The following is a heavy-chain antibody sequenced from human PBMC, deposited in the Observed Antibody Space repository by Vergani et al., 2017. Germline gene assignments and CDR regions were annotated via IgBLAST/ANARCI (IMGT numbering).Heavy chain of an antibody. CDR3: ARGSRAAGYSGPDS. Sequence: QEQLVESGGGLVKPGGSLRLSCEASGFTFNAYYMSWVRQAPGKGLECVSYISVSGTSIHYADSVKGRFTISRDNAKSSLSLQMHSLTAEDTAVYFCARGSRAAGYSGPDSWGQGTRVTVSS. CDR1: GFTFNAYY. V-gene: IGHV3-11*01. J-gene: IGHJ4*02. D-gene: IGHD6-13*01. CDR2: ISVSGTSI.